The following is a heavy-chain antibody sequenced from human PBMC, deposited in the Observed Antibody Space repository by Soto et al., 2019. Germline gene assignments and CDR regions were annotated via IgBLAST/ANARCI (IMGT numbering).Heavy chain of an antibody. V-gene: IGHV3-23*01. D-gene: IGHD3-9*01. CDR2: ISASGDTT. Sequence: GGSLRLSCAASGFIFRTHAMSWVRQTPGKGLEWVSVISASGDTTYYADSVKGRFTISRDNSKSTLSLHMNSLGAEDTALYYCAKDGGTYYDIPFAFDIWGQGTVVTVS. J-gene: IGHJ3*02. CDR3: AKDGGTYYDIPFAFDI. CDR1: GFIFRTHA.